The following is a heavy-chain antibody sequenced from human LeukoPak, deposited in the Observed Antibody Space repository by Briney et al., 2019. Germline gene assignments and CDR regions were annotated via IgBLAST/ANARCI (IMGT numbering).Heavy chain of an antibody. D-gene: IGHD6-13*01. Sequence: GGSLRLSCAASGFTFSNYAMSWVRQAPGRGLEWVSGISGSGSITYFADSVKGRFTISRDNSKSTLYLQLNSLRAEDTAVYHCAKDREIYSNSWYYFDYWGQGTLVTVSS. CDR2: ISGSGSIT. J-gene: IGHJ4*02. V-gene: IGHV3-23*01. CDR3: AKDREIYSNSWYYFDY. CDR1: GFTFSNYA.